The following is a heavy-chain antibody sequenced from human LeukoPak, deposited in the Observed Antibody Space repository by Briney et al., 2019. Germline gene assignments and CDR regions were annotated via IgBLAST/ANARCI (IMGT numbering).Heavy chain of an antibody. CDR2: ISAYNGYT. J-gene: IGHJ4*02. D-gene: IGHD3-22*01. V-gene: IGHV1-18*01. CDR3: ARGFPPRRNYDSSGYYSYYFDH. CDR1: GYSFTNYG. Sequence: ASVKVSCKATGYSFTNYGISWVRQAPGQGLEWMGWISAYNGYTHFAQKFQGRVTMTTDTSTSTTYMELRRLRSDDTAVYYCARGFPPRRNYDSSGYYSYYFDHWGQGTLVTVSS.